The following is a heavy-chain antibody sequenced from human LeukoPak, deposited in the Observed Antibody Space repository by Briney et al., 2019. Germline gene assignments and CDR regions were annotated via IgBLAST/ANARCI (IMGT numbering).Heavy chain of an antibody. D-gene: IGHD5-18*01. CDR3: ARLSGYSYGWYDY. J-gene: IGHJ4*02. CDR2: IRSKAYGGTS. Sequence: GGSLRLSCTASGFTFGDYALNWVRQAPGKGLEWVGFIRSKAYGGTSEYAASVKGRFTFSRDDSKSIAYLQMSSLKTEDTAVYYCARLSGYSYGWYDYWGQGALVTVSS. V-gene: IGHV3-49*04. CDR1: GFTFGDYA.